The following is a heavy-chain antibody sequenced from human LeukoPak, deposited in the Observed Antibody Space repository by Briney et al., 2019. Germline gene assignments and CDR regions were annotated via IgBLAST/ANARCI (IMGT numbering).Heavy chain of an antibody. CDR3: ARSGSHNYYYYGMDV. CDR2: ISAYNGNT. V-gene: IGHV1-18*01. D-gene: IGHD1-26*01. J-gene: IGHJ6*02. CDR1: GYTFTNYG. Sequence: ASVKDSCKASGYTFTNYGISWVRQAPGQGLEWMGWISAYNGNTKYAQKFQSRVTMTTDTSTKTVNMELRSLRSDDTAVFYCARSGSHNYYYYGMDVWGQGTTVIVSS.